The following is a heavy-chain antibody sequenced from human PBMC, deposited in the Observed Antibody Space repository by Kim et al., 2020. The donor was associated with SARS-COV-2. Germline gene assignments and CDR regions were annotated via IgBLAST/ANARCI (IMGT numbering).Heavy chain of an antibody. Sequence: NYNPARKSRVTLSVDTSNNQFSLKGKTVTAADTALYYWAREREGGANAFDYWGQGTLVTVSS. V-gene: IGHV4-59*01. CDR3: AREREGGANAFDY. J-gene: IGHJ4*02. D-gene: IGHD3-10*01.